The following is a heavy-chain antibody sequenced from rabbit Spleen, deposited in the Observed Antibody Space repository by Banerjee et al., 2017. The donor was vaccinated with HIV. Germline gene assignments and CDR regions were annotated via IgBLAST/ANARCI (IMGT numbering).Heavy chain of an antibody. J-gene: IGHJ4*01. CDR2: IDTSSVNI. Sequence: QSLEESGGALVKPGASLILTCKASGFDFSSSYYMCWVRQAPGKGLELIACIDTSSVNIADATWAKGRFTISKTSSTTVTLQMTSLTGADTATYFCARSSYGYGNGYYWDYFNLWGQGTLVTVS. CDR3: ARSSYGYGNGYYWDYFNL. D-gene: IGHD1-1*01. V-gene: IGHV1S40*01. CDR1: GFDFSSSYY.